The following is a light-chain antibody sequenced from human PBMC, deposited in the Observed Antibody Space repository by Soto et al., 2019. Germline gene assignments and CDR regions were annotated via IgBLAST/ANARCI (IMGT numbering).Light chain of an antibody. J-gene: IGKJ2*01. CDR3: PQFNSYPYT. CDR2: DAS. CDR1: QGISSA. Sequence: AIQLTQSPSSLSASVGDRVTITCRASQGISSALAWYQQKPGKAPKLLIYDASSLESGVPSRFSGSGSGTDFTLTISSLQPEEFATDYCPQFNSYPYTFGQGTKLESK. V-gene: IGKV1-13*02.